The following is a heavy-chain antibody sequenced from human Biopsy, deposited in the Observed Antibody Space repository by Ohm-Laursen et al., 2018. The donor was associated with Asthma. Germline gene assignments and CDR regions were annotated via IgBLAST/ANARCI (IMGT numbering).Heavy chain of an antibody. CDR1: GGSFSSNY. V-gene: IGHV4-34*01. Sequence: SDTLSLTCAVYGGSFSSNYWSWIRQTPGKGLEWLGDTHHSGYTNYNPSLSSRLTLSVDTSKNQFSLRRNSVTATDTAVYYCARHDHRWDTYADFWGQGTLVTVSS. D-gene: IGHD2-2*01. CDR2: THHSGYT. J-gene: IGHJ4*02. CDR3: ARHDHRWDTYADF.